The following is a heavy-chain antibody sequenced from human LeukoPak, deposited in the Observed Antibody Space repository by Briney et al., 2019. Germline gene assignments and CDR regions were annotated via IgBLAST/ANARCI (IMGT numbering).Heavy chain of an antibody. CDR1: GGSMSSSIYH. Sequence: PSETLSLTCTVSGGSMSSSIYHWGWIRQPPGKGLEWNVCKNYSGSTHYNASRGGRVTISVATPKNHFTLKLTSVTAADTAMYYCARAGTSGRAPGRYNWFDAWGQGALVTVSS. CDR2: KNYSGST. D-gene: IGHD3-10*01. CDR3: ARAGTSGRAPGRYNWFDA. V-gene: IGHV4-39*02. J-gene: IGHJ5*02.